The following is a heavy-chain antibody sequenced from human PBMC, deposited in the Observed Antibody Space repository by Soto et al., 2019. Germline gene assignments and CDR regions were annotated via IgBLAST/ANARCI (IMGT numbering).Heavy chain of an antibody. CDR1: GYTFTSYY. V-gene: IGHV1-46*01. J-gene: IGHJ4*02. D-gene: IGHD2-15*01. CDR2: INPSGGST. Sequence: QVQLVQSGAEVKKPGASVKVSCKASGYTFTSYYMHWVRQDPGQGLEWMGIINPSGGSTSYAQKFQGRVTMTRDTSTSTVYMELSSLSSEDTVVYYCARVYCSGGSCYDYWGQGTLVTVSS. CDR3: ARVYCSGGSCYDY.